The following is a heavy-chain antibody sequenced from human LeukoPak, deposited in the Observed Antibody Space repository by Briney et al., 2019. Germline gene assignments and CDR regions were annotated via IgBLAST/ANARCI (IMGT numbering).Heavy chain of an antibody. J-gene: IGHJ4*02. CDR1: GGSFSGCY. Sequence: SETLSLTCAVYGGSFSGCYWSWIRQPPGKGLERIGEINHSGSTNYNPSLKSRVTISVDTSKNQFSLKLSSVTAADTAVYYCARLKVGSSWYYFDYWGQGTLVTVSS. CDR3: ARLKVGSSWYYFDY. CDR2: INHSGST. V-gene: IGHV4-34*01. D-gene: IGHD6-13*01.